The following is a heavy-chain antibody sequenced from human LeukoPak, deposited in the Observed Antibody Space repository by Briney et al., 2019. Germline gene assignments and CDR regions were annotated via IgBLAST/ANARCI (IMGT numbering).Heavy chain of an antibody. CDR3: AKDLLPYYYDSSGYSA. CDR1: GFTFSSYG. CDR2: MSYDGSNK. Sequence: PGGSLRLSCAASGFTFSSYGMHWVRQAPGKGLEWVAVMSYDGSNKYYADSVKGRFTISRDNSKNTLYLQMNSLRAEDTAVYYCAKDLLPYYYDSSGYSAWGQGTLVTVSS. J-gene: IGHJ5*02. V-gene: IGHV3-30*18. D-gene: IGHD3-22*01.